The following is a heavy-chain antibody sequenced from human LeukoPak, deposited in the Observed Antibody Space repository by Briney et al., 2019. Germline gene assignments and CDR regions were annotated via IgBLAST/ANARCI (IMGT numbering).Heavy chain of an antibody. Sequence: NPSETLSLTCAVYGGSFSGYYWSWIRQPPGKGLEWIGEINHSGSTNYNPSLKSRVTISVDTSKNQFSLKLSSVTAADTAVYYCARAYSGSYFTPWGQGTLVTVSS. CDR2: INHSGST. CDR1: GGSFSGYY. D-gene: IGHD1-26*01. J-gene: IGHJ4*02. V-gene: IGHV4-34*01. CDR3: ARAYSGSYFTP.